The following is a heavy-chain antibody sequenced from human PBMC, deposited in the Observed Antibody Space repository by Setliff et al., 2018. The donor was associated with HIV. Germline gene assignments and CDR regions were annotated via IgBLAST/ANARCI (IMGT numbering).Heavy chain of an antibody. CDR1: GGSISSGTYY. Sequence: SETLSLTCTVSGGSISSGTYYWGWIRQPPGKGLEWIGSFYYSGTTYYKPSLKSRVTISVDTSKNQFSLKLSSVTAADTAVYYCARGGDGYNPGGGTFDHWGQGTLVTVSS. V-gene: IGHV4-39*07. D-gene: IGHD1-1*01. CDR2: FYYSGTT. J-gene: IGHJ4*02. CDR3: ARGGDGYNPGGGTFDH.